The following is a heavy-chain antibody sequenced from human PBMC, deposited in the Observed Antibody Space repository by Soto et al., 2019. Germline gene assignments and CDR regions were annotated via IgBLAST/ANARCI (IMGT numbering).Heavy chain of an antibody. V-gene: IGHV6-1*01. CDR2: TYYRSKWYN. CDR1: GDSVSTNSAA. Sequence: SQTLSLTCAISGDSVSTNSAACNWIRQSPSRGLEWLGRTYYRSKWYNDYAVSVKSRITINPDTSKNQFSLHLNSLTPEDTAVYYCAREGLGGITSVTAYYGMDVWGQGTTVTVSS. D-gene: IGHD1-20*01. J-gene: IGHJ6*02. CDR3: AREGLGGITSVTAYYGMDV.